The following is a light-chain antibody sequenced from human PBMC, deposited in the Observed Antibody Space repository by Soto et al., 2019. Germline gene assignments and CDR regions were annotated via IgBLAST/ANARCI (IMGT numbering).Light chain of an antibody. J-gene: IGLJ1*01. CDR1: SSKIGNNY. V-gene: IGLV1-51*02. Sequence: QSVLTQPPSVSAAPGQKVAISCSGSSSKIGNNYVSWYQQLPGTAPKLLIYENNKRPSGIPDRFSGSKSGTSATLGITGFQTGDEADYYCGTWDSSLSAGVFGTGTKVTVL. CDR3: GTWDSSLSAGV. CDR2: ENN.